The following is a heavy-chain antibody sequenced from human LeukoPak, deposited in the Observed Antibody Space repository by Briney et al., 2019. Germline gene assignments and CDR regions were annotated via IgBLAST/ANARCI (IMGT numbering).Heavy chain of an antibody. CDR1: GFTVSSNY. J-gene: IGHJ4*02. V-gene: IGHV3-66*01. CDR2: IYSGGSH. D-gene: IGHD3-10*01. Sequence: GGSLRLSCAASGFTVSSNYMRWVRQAPGRGLEWVSVIYSGGSHYYADSVKGTFTISRDNSKNTLFLHMNSLRDGDTAVYYCARGTVTMVDYWGQGTLVTVSS. CDR3: ARGTVTMVDY.